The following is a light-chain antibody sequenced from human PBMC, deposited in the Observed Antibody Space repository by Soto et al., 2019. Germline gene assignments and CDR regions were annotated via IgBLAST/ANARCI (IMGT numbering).Light chain of an antibody. V-gene: IGLV3-21*04. Sequence: SSELTQPPSMSVAPGTTARITCGGNNIGRKSVHWYRQKPGQAPVLAIYYDTGRPSGIPERYSGSNSGNTATLTISRVEAGDEADYYCQVWDSSSDRYVFGTGTELTVL. CDR2: YDT. J-gene: IGLJ1*01. CDR1: NIGRKS. CDR3: QVWDSSSDRYV.